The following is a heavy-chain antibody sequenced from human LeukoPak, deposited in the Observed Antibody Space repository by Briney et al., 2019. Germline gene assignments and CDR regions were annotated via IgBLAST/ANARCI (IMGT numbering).Heavy chain of an antibody. D-gene: IGHD2/OR15-2a*01. J-gene: IGHJ4*02. CDR1: GFTFSSYS. Sequence: SAGSLRLSCAASGFTFSSYSMNWVRQAPGKGLEWVSYINSSSSTIYYADSVKGRITISRDNTKNSLDLQRNSPKAEATAYYYCARDEGAQNFWGQGTLVTVSS. CDR2: INSSSSTI. CDR3: ARDEGAQNF. V-gene: IGHV3-48*01.